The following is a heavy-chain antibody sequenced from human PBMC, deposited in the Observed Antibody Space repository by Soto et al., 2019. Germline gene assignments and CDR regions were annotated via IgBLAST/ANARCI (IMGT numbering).Heavy chain of an antibody. D-gene: IGHD5-12*01. CDR2: IYYSGST. V-gene: IGHV4-39*01. CDR1: GGSISSSSYY. J-gene: IGHJ3*02. Sequence: SETLSLTCAGSGGSISSSSYYWGWIRQPPGKGLEWIGSIYYSGSTYYNPSLKSRVTISVDTSKNQFSLKLSSVTAADTAVYYCARHSSRWLQPAVAFDIWGQGTMVTVSS. CDR3: ARHSSRWLQPAVAFDI.